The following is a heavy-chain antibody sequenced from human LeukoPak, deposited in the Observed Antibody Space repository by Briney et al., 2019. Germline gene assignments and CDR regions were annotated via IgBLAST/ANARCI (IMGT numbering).Heavy chain of an antibody. CDR3: ARVVYSSGIFDY. CDR1: GYTFTSYA. CDR2: INAGNGNT. J-gene: IGHJ4*02. Sequence: ASVKVSCKASGYTFTSYAMHWVRQAPGQRLEWMGWINAGNGNTKYSQKFQGRVTITRDTSASTAYMELSSLRSEDTAVYYCARVVYSSGIFDYWGQGTLVTVSS. D-gene: IGHD6-19*01. V-gene: IGHV1-3*01.